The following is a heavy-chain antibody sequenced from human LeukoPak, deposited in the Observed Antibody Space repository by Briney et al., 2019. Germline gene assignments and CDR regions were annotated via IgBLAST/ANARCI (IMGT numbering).Heavy chain of an antibody. D-gene: IGHD4-4*01. CDR1: GFTFSSYA. Sequence: GGSLRLSCAASGFTFSSYAMSWVRQAPGKGLEWVSAISGSGGSTYYADSVKGRFTISRDNSKNTLHLQMNSLRVEDTAVYYCAKDRSGLQSVSWGQGTLVTVSS. V-gene: IGHV3-23*01. CDR3: AKDRSGLQSVS. CDR2: ISGSGGST. J-gene: IGHJ4*02.